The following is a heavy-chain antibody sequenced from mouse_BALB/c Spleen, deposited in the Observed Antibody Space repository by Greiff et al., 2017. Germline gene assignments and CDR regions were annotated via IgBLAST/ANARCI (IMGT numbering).Heavy chain of an antibody. CDR1: GYTFTSYV. CDR2: INPYNDGT. Sequence: EDQLQQSGPELVKPGASVKMSCKASGYTFTSYVMHWVKQKPGQGLEWIGYINPYNDGTKYNEKFKGKATLTSDKSSSTAYMELSSLTSEDSAVYYCARWNGVWFYAMDYWGQGTSVTVSS. CDR3: ARWNGVWFYAMDY. V-gene: IGHV1-14*01. D-gene: IGHD2-10*02. J-gene: IGHJ4*01.